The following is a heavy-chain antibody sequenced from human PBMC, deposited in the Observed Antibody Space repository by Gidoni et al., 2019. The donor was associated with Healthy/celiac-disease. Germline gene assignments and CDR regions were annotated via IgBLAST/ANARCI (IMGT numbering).Heavy chain of an antibody. CDR3: AFSVLYYYGMDV. Sequence: QVQLVQSGAAVKKPGASVKVSCKASGYPFTGYYMHWVRQAPGTGLEWMGWINPNSGGTNYAHKLQGRVTMTRDTSISTAYMELSRLRSDDTAVYYCAFSVLYYYGMDVWGQGTTVTVSS. V-gene: IGHV1-2*07. D-gene: IGHD3-10*01. CDR1: GYPFTGYY. CDR2: INPNSGGT. J-gene: IGHJ6*02.